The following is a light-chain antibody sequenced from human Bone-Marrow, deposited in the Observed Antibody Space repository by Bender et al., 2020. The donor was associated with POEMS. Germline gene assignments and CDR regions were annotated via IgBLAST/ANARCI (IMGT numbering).Light chain of an antibody. V-gene: IGLV2-8*01. CDR3: SSYAGSPSFV. J-gene: IGLJ1*01. CDR2: DVA. Sequence: QSALTQPPSASGSPGQSVTISCTGTSSDIGGYDYVSWYQQHPGKAPKLMIYDVANRPSGVSNRFSGSKSGNTASLTISGLQAGDEADYFCSSYAGSPSFVFGTGTKVTVL. CDR1: SSDIGGYDY.